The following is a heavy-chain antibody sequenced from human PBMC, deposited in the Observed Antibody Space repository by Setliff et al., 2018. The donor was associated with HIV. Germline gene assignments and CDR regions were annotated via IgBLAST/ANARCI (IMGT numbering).Heavy chain of an antibody. V-gene: IGHV1-69*13. CDR1: GGTFSRYA. CDR3: ARGGRPDNFWSGHYYYYYYMDV. D-gene: IGHD3-3*01. J-gene: IGHJ6*03. Sequence: ASVKVSCKASGGTFSRYAIAWVRQAPGQGLEWVGGIIPIFGTTNYAQNFQGRVTISADESTSTAYMELSSLRSEDTAVYYCARGGRPDNFWSGHYYYYYYMDVWGKGTTVTVSS. CDR2: IIPIFGTT.